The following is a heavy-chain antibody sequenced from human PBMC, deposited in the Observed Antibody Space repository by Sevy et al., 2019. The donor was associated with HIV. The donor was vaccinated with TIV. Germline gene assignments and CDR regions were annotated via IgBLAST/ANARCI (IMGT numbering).Heavy chain of an antibody. CDR2: ISWNSGSI. D-gene: IGHD6-19*01. Sequence: GGSLRLSCTASGFTFGDYAIHWVRQAPGKGLEWVSGISWNSGSIDYADSVKGRFTISRDNAKNSLYLQMNSLRAEDTALYYCAKGAGQWLGDAFDIWGQGTMVTVSS. CDR1: GFTFGDYA. V-gene: IGHV3-9*01. J-gene: IGHJ3*02. CDR3: AKGAGQWLGDAFDI.